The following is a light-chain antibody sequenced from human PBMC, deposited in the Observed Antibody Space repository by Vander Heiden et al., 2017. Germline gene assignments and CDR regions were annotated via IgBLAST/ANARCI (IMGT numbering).Light chain of an antibody. CDR1: QSLNND. J-gene: IGKJ2*01. Sequence: ELVITQSPASLSVSPGDRASLSCRASQSLNNDLAWYDQKPGQAPRLLFYGASSRATGVPARFSASVSGTDFTLTISILQSEDSASYFCQQYHTWPYTFGQGTKLEIK. CDR2: GAS. CDR3: QQYHTWPYT. V-gene: IGKV3-15*01.